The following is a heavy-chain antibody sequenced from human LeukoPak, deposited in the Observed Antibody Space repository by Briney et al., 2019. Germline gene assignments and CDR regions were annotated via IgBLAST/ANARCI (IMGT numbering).Heavy chain of an antibody. Sequence: PGRSLRLSCEASGFTFSSYAMHWVRQAPGKGLEWVAVISYDGINKHNADSVKGRIIISRDNSKNTLYLQLNNLRAEDTAMYYCAREQQQLADYWGQGTLVTVSP. V-gene: IGHV3-30-3*01. CDR3: AREQQQLADY. CDR2: ISYDGINK. CDR1: GFTFSSYA. J-gene: IGHJ4*02. D-gene: IGHD6-13*01.